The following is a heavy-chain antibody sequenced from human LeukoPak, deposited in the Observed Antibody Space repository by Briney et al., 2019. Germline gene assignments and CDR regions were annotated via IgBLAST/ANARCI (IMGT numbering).Heavy chain of an antibody. V-gene: IGHV3-23*01. Sequence: GGSLRLSCAASGLTFSRYAMSWVRQAPGKGLEWVSAISGSGGSTYYADSVKGRFTISRDNSKNTLYLQMNSLRAEDTAVYYCAKDASGYSSSWPEFYYYYYGMDVWGQGTTVTVSS. J-gene: IGHJ6*02. CDR1: GLTFSRYA. CDR2: ISGSGGST. CDR3: AKDASGYSSSWPEFYYYYYGMDV. D-gene: IGHD6-13*01.